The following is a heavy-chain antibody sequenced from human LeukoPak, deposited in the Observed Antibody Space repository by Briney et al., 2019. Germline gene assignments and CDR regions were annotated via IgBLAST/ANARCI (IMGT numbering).Heavy chain of an antibody. Sequence: ASVKVSCKASGYTFTSYGISWVRQAPGQGLEWMGWISAYNGNTNYAQKLQGRVTMTTDTSTSTAYMELRSLRSDDTAVYYCAREPVLYDSSGYHFDYWGQGTLVTVSS. V-gene: IGHV1-18*01. D-gene: IGHD3-22*01. CDR3: AREPVLYDSSGYHFDY. J-gene: IGHJ4*02. CDR1: GYTFTSYG. CDR2: ISAYNGNT.